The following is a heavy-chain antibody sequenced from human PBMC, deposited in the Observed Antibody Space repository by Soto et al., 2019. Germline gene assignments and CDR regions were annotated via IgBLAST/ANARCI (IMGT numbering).Heavy chain of an antibody. CDR2: INTDGSST. CDR3: AREPPGRAWVGATDY. Sequence: EVQLVESGGGLVQPGGSLRLSCAASGFTFSSYWMHWVRQAPGKGLVWVSRINTDGSSTSYADSVKGRVTISRDNAENTLYLQMNSLRVEDTAIYYCAREPPGRAWVGATDYWGQGTLVTVSS. V-gene: IGHV3-74*01. CDR1: GFTFSSYW. J-gene: IGHJ4*02. D-gene: IGHD1-26*01.